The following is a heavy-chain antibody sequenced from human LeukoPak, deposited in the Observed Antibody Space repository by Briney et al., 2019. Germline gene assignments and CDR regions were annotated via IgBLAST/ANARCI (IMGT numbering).Heavy chain of an antibody. V-gene: IGHV4-59*01. J-gene: IGHJ5*02. CDR1: GGSISSYY. Sequence: SEPLSLTCTVSGGSISSYYWSWIRQPPGKGLEWIGYNSYSGSTNFSPSLQSRVTISVDTSKNQFSLKLSSVTAADTAVYYCAREGTAGTTLNWLDPWGQGTLVTVSS. CDR3: AREGTAGTTLNWLDP. D-gene: IGHD1-1*01. CDR2: NSYSGST.